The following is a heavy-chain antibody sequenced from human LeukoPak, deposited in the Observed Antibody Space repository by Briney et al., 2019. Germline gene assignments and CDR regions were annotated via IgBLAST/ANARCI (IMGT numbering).Heavy chain of an antibody. V-gene: IGHV4-31*03. D-gene: IGHD5-18*01. CDR2: IYYSGST. J-gene: IGHJ4*02. CDR1: GGSVFIGGYY. Sequence: SQTLSLTCTVSGGSVFIGGYYWSWIRQHPGTGLEWIGYIYYSGSTYYNPSLKSRVTISIDTSKNQFSLKLSSVTAADTAVYYCARDPRGNSYGLGYFDYWGQGILVTVSS. CDR3: ARDPRGNSYGLGYFDY.